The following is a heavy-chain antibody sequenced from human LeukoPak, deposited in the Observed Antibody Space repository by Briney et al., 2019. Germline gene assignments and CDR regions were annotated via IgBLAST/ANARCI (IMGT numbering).Heavy chain of an antibody. J-gene: IGHJ4*02. V-gene: IGHV5-51*01. CDR3: ARRSSGWYLDY. D-gene: IGHD6-19*01. Sequence: PGESLKISCKGSGXSFTSYWSGWVRQMPGKGLEWMGINYPGDSDTRYSPSFQGQFTISADKSISTAYLQWSSLKASDTAMYYCARRSSGWYLDYWGQGTLVTVSS. CDR1: GXSFTSYW. CDR2: NYPGDSDT.